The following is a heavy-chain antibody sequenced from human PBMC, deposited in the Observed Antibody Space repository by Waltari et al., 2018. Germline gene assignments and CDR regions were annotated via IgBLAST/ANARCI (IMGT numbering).Heavy chain of an antibody. CDR3: AKHKGSSGGFFDY. CDR1: GFTFSSYA. D-gene: IGHD6-6*01. Sequence: EVQLLESGGGLVQPGGSLTLSCAPSGFTFSSYAMSWVRQAPGRGLEWVSVISGSADITYYADSVKGRFTISRDKSKNTLYLQMNSLRAEDTAVYYCAKHKGSSGGFFDYWGQGTLVTVSS. J-gene: IGHJ4*02. CDR2: ISGSADIT. V-gene: IGHV3-23*01.